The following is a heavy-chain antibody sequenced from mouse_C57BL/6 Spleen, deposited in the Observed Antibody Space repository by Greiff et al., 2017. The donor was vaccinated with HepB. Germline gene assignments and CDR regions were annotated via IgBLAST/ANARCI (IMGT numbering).Heavy chain of an antibody. CDR3: ARGDYDSFDY. J-gene: IGHJ2*01. CDR1: GYTFTSYW. CDR2: IYPSDSET. Sequence: QVQLQQPGAELVRPGSSVKLSCKASGYTFTSYWMDWVKQRPGQGLERIGNIYPSDSETHYNQKFKDKATLTVDKSSSTAYMQLSSLTSEDSAVYYCARGDYDSFDYWGQGTTLTVSS. V-gene: IGHV1-61*01. D-gene: IGHD2-4*01.